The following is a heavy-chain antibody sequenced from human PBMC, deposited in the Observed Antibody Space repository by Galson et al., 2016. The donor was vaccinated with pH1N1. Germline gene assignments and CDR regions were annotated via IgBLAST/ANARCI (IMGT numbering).Heavy chain of an antibody. J-gene: IGHJ5*02. CDR1: GGSISSGIYY. V-gene: IGHV4-61*02. Sequence: TLSLTCTVPGGSISSGIYYWSWIRQPAGNGLEWIGLVYSSGTTNSNPSLKSRVSISADTAKNQFSLKPSSVTAVDTAVYYCARGGSEVLLSGEPRNLFDPWGQGILVTVSS. CDR3: ARGGSEVLLSGEPRNLFDP. D-gene: IGHD3-10*02. CDR2: VYSSGTT.